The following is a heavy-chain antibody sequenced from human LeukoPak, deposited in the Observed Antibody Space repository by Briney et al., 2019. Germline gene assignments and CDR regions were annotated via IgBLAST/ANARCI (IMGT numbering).Heavy chain of an antibody. V-gene: IGHV3-23*01. J-gene: IGHJ4*02. CDR2: ISGSGGTT. Sequence: GGSLRLSCGASGFTFSSYAMSWVRQAPGKGLEWVSGISGSGGTTYYAESVKGRFTISRDNSKNTVCLQMTSLRIEDTAVYFCAAGWCSGSTEHWGQGTLVTVSS. CDR1: GFTFSSYA. CDR3: AAGWCSGSTEH. D-gene: IGHD1-26*01.